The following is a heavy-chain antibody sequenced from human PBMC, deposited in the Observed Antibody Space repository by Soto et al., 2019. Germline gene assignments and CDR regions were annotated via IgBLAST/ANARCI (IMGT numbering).Heavy chain of an antibody. Sequence: ASVKVSCKASGYTFTSYDINWVRQATGQGLEWMGWMNPNSGNTGYAQKFQGRVTMTRNTSISTAYMELSSLRSEDTAVYYCARADSITIFGVVIRYGMDVWGQGTKVTVYS. J-gene: IGHJ6*02. CDR1: GYTFTSYD. CDR3: ARADSITIFGVVIRYGMDV. D-gene: IGHD3-3*01. V-gene: IGHV1-8*01. CDR2: MNPNSGNT.